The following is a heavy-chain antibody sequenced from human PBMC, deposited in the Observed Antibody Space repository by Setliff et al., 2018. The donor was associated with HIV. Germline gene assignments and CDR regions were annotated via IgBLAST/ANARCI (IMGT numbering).Heavy chain of an antibody. CDR3: ARTIPLAGSDMDL. V-gene: IGHV1-2*06. J-gene: IGHJ6*03. Sequence: ASVKVSCKASGYSFTDYYIHWVRQAPGQGLEWMGRINPNNGGTNYVQRFRGRVTMTRDASINTAYMELSSLRSDDTAVYYCARTIPLAGSDMDLWGKGTTVTVSS. CDR2: INPNNGGT. D-gene: IGHD6-19*01. CDR1: GYSFTDYY.